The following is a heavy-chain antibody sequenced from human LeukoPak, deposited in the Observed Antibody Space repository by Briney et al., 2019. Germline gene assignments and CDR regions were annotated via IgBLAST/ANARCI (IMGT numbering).Heavy chain of an antibody. J-gene: IGHJ4*02. CDR2: INPNSGGT. V-gene: IGHV1-2*06. CDR3: ARWVESIAAEGFDY. Sequence: ASVKVSCKASGYTFTGYYMHWVRQAPGQGLEWMGRINPNSGGTNYAQKFQGRVTMTRDTSISTAYMELRRLRSDDTAVYYCARWVESIAAEGFDYWGQGTLVTVSS. CDR1: GYTFTGYY. D-gene: IGHD6-6*01.